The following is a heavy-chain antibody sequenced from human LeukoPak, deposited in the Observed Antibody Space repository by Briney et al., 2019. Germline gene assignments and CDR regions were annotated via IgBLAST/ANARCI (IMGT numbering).Heavy chain of an antibody. V-gene: IGHV4-34*01. CDR1: GGSFSGYY. CDR2: ISHSGST. J-gene: IGHJ4*02. D-gene: IGHD5-12*01. CDR3: ARHAGGYDRELDY. Sequence: SETLSLTCAVYGGSFSGYYWSWIRQPPGKELEWIGEISHSGSTNYNPSLKSRVTISVDTSKNQFSLKLSSVTAADTAVYYCARHAGGYDRELDYWGQGTLVTVSS.